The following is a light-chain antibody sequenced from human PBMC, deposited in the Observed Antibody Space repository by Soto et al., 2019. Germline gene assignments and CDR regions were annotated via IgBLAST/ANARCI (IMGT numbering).Light chain of an antibody. CDR3: QQYYTTPFT. Sequence: DIVMTQTTESLAVSLGETATINCKSSQSLLYFSNNLDYLTWYQQKPGQPPRLLIYWASTRESGVPDRFSGSGSGTDFTLTITSLQAEDVAVYYCQQYYTTPFTFGPGTKVDIK. V-gene: IGKV4-1*01. J-gene: IGKJ3*01. CDR1: QSLLYFSNNLDY. CDR2: WAS.